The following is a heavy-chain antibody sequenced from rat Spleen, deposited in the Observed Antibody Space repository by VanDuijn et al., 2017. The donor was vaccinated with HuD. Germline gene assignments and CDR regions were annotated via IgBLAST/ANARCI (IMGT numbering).Heavy chain of an antibody. V-gene: IGHV5-29*01. CDR3: VRHGYTRYYFDY. CDR2: ISYDGGNT. CDR1: GFTFSSFA. Sequence: EVQLVESDGGLVQPGRSLKLSCAASGFTFSSFAMAWVRQAPTKGLEWVASISYDGGNTYYRDSVKGRFTISRDNAKSTLYLQMDSLRSGDTATYYCVRHGYTRYYFDYWGQGVMVTVSS. J-gene: IGHJ2*01. D-gene: IGHD1-9*01.